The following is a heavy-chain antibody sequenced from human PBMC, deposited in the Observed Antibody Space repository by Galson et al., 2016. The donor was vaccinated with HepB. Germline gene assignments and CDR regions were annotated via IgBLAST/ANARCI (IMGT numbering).Heavy chain of an antibody. V-gene: IGHV1-46*01. CDR2: INPSGGSP. Sequence: KASGYTFTSYYIHWVRQAPGQGLEWMGIINPSGGSPSYAQKFQGRVTMTRDTSTSTAYMELSSLRSEDTAVYYCARATGYDLGSGWLLEYWGQGTLVTVSS. D-gene: IGHD6-19*01. CDR3: ARATGYDLGSGWLLEY. CDR1: GYTFTSYY. J-gene: IGHJ4*02.